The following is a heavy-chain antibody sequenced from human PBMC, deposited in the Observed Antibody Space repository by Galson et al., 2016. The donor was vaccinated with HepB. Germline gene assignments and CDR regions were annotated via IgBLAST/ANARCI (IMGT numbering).Heavy chain of an antibody. Sequence: SLRLSCAASGFTFSNYWIHWVRQAPGKGLVWVSRINPGGSTTGFADSVKGRFTISRDNAKNTVYLYMNSLRAEDTALYYCTRDGTLRPLGYWGQGTLVTVSS. V-gene: IGHV3-74*01. CDR2: INPGGSTT. CDR1: GFTFSNYW. CDR3: TRDGTLRPLGY. J-gene: IGHJ4*02. D-gene: IGHD3-22*01.